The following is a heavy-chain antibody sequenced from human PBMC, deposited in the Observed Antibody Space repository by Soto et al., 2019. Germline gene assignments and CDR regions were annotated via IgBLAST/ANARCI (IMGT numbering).Heavy chain of an antibody. CDR3: AREGYYHDTRYSHFDY. CDR1: GFTFRSYS. V-gene: IGHV3-21*06. D-gene: IGHD3-22*01. Sequence: EVQLVESGGGLVKPGESLTLSCAASGFTFRSYSMNWVRQAPGKGLEWVSSISRTRSYKYYVDSVKGRFTISRDNAKNSLYLQMNSLRAEDTAVYYCAREGYYHDTRYSHFDYWGQGTLVTVSS. J-gene: IGHJ4*02. CDR2: ISRTRSYK.